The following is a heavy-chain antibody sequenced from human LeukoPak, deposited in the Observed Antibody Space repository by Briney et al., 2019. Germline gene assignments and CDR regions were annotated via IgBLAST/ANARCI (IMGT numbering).Heavy chain of an antibody. V-gene: IGHV3-74*01. Sequence: GGSLRLSCAASGFTFVNYWMHWVRRAPGKGLVWVSRINSDGTSTTYADSVKGRFTISRDNAKNTLYPQMNSLRADDTAVYYCARDTGYSNFDYWGQGTLVTVSS. CDR3: ARDTGYSNFDY. CDR1: GFTFVNYW. CDR2: INSDGTST. D-gene: IGHD4-11*01. J-gene: IGHJ4*02.